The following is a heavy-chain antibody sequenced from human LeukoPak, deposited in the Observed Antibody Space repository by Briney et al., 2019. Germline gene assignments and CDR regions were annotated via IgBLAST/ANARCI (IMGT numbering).Heavy chain of an antibody. J-gene: IGHJ4*02. CDR3: AKGGRDGYISYFDY. CDR1: GFTFSSYA. V-gene: IGHV3-23*01. D-gene: IGHD5-24*01. Sequence: GGSLRLSCAASGFTFSSYAMSWVRQAPGKGLEWVSAISGSGGSTYYADSVKGRFTISSDNSKNTLYLQMNSLRAEDTAVYYCAKGGRDGYISYFDYWGQGTLVTVSS. CDR2: ISGSGGST.